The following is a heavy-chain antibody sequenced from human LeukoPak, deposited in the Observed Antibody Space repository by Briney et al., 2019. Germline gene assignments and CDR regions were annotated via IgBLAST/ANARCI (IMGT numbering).Heavy chain of an antibody. CDR1: GYTFTSYY. J-gene: IGHJ4*02. CDR2: INPSGGST. V-gene: IGHV1-46*01. D-gene: IGHD4-17*01. Sequence: ASVKVSCKASGYTFTSYYMHWVRQAPGRGLEWMGIINPSGGSTSYAQKFQGRVTMTRDTSTSTVYMELSSLRSEDTAVYYCATAGRAHYYGDYSIDYWGQGTLVTVSS. CDR3: ATAGRAHYYGDYSIDY.